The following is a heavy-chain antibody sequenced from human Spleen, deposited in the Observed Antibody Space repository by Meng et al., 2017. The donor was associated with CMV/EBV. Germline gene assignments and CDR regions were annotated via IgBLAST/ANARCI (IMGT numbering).Heavy chain of an antibody. J-gene: IGHJ4*02. CDR3: ARDRGGSWDY. D-gene: IGHD5-24*01. CDR1: GYTFTSYG. Sequence: ASVKVSCKSSGYTFTSYGISWMRQAPGQGLEWMGWISAYNGNTNYAQNLQGRVTMTRDTSISTAYMELSRLRSDDTAVYYCARDRGGSWDYWGQGTLVTVSS. V-gene: IGHV1-18*01. CDR2: ISAYNGNT.